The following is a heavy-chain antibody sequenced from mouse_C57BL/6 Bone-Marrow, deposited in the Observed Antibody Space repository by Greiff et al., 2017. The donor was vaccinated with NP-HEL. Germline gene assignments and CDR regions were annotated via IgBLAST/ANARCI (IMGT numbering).Heavy chain of an antibody. CDR2: TFYSGIT. Sequence: EVKLMESGPSLVRPSPTLSLTCTVTGFSINSDCYWIWIRQFPGNKLEYIGYTFYSGITYYNPSLESRTYITRDPSTNQFSLKLSSVTTEDTATYYCARAPVVAWYFDVWGTGTTVTVSS. D-gene: IGHD1-1*01. J-gene: IGHJ1*03. CDR3: ARAPVVAWYFDV. CDR1: GFSINSDCY. V-gene: IGHV3-3*01.